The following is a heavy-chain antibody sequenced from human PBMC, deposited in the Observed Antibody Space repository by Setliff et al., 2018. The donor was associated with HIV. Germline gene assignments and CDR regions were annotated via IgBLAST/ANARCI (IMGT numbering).Heavy chain of an antibody. V-gene: IGHV1-69*10. Sequence: SVKVSCKASGGTFNNYVINWLRQTPGQGLEWMGGIIPILNITIYAKKFQGRVTITADESTSTAYMELSSLRSEDTAAYYCAKGGYYDSTGYYYYYLYYLDDWGKGTTVTVS. J-gene: IGHJ6*03. CDR3: AKGGYYDSTGYYYYYLYYLDD. D-gene: IGHD3-22*01. CDR1: GGTFNNYV. CDR2: IIPILNIT.